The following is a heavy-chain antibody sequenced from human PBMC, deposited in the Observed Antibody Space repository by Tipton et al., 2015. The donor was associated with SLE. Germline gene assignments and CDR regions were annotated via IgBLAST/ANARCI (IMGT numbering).Heavy chain of an antibody. CDR1: GGSPSTSTHY. D-gene: IGHD4-17*01. CDR2: IYYSGST. J-gene: IGHJ4*02. V-gene: IGHV4-61*05. Sequence: GLVKPSETLSLICTVSGGSPSTSTHYVAWIRQPPGKGLEWLGYIYYSGSTNYNPSLKSRLTVSVDTSKNQFSLRLTSVTAADTAVYYCARRVWDYGDSYYFDVWGPRTLVTVSS. CDR3: ARRVWDYGDSYYFDV.